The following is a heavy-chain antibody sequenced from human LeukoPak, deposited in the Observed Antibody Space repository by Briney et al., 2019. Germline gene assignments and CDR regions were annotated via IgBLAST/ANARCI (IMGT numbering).Heavy chain of an antibody. CDR3: ASRAGYSSSWSAFDY. CDR1: GFTFSSHW. J-gene: IGHJ4*02. CDR2: IKQDGSEK. D-gene: IGHD6-13*01. Sequence: GGSLRLSCAASGFTFSSHWVSWVRQAPGKGLEWVANIKQDGSEKYYVDSVKGRFTISRDNAKNSLYLQMDSLRAEDTAVYYCASRAGYSSSWSAFDYWGQGTLVTVSS. V-gene: IGHV3-7*05.